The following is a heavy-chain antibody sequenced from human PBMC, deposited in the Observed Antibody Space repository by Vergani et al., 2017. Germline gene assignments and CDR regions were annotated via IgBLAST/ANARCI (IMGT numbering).Heavy chain of an antibody. Sequence: QVQLVQSGADLKKPGASVKVSCKASGYTFTSYGISWVRQAPGQGLEWMGWISAYNGYTNYAQRLQGRVTMTTDTSTSTAYMEPRSLKSDDTAVYYCARVTMIRGAPADYWGQGTLVTVSS. J-gene: IGHJ4*02. CDR3: ARVTMIRGAPADY. V-gene: IGHV1-18*01. CDR2: ISAYNGYT. CDR1: GYTFTSYG. D-gene: IGHD3-10*01.